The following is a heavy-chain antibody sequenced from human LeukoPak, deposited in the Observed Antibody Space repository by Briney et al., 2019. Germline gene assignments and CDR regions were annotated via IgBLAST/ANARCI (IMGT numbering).Heavy chain of an antibody. D-gene: IGHD4-11*01. CDR3: ARGNLWDYRRYYYYMDV. CDR2: IYTSGST. J-gene: IGHJ6*03. CDR1: GGSISNYK. Sequence: SETLSLTCTVSGGSISNYKWSWIRQPAGKGLEWIGRIYTSGSTNYNPSLKSRVTMSVDTSKNQFSLKLSSVTAADTAVYYCARGNLWDYRRYYYYMDVWGKGTTVTVSS. V-gene: IGHV4-4*07.